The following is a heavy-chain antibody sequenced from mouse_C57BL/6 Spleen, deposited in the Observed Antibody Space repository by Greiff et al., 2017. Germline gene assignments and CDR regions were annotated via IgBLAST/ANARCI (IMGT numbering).Heavy chain of an antibody. CDR3: ARYVLREAY. CDR1: GYTFTSYW. V-gene: IGHV1-69*01. D-gene: IGHD1-1*01. Sequence: QVQLQQPGAELVMPGASVKLSCKASGYTFTSYWMHWVKQRPGQGLEWIGEIDPSDSYTNYNQKFKGKSTLTVDKSSSTAYMQLSSLTSEDSAVXYCARYVLREAYWGQGTLVTVSA. J-gene: IGHJ3*01. CDR2: IDPSDSYT.